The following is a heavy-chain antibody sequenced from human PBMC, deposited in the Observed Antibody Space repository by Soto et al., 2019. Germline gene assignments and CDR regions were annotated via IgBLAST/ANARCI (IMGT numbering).Heavy chain of an antibody. V-gene: IGHV1-69*01. J-gene: IGHJ6*02. D-gene: IGHD3-10*01. CDR3: VRGGPITMVREGSMDV. Sequence: QVQLVQSGAEVKKPGSSVKVSCKASGGTFSSYAISWVRQAPGQGLEWMGGIIPIFGTANYAQKFQGRVTITADESTSTAYMELSSLRSEDTAVYYCVRGGPITMVREGSMDVWGQGSTVTVSS. CDR2: IIPIFGTA. CDR1: GGTFSSYA.